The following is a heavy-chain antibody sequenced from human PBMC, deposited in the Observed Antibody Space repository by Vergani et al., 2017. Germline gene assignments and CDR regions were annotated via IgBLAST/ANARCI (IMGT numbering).Heavy chain of an antibody. CDR3: AKAPGYCSTTSCYSWGYFDL. J-gene: IGHJ2*01. Sequence: EVQLLESGGGLVQPGGSLRLSCAASGFTFSSYAMSWVRQAPGKGLEWGSTISGSGTTYYADSVKGRFTISRDNSKNTLYLQMNSLRAEDTAVYYCAKAPGYCSTTSCYSWGYFDLWGRGTLVTVSS. V-gene: IGHV3-23*01. CDR2: ISGSGTT. CDR1: GFTFSSYA. D-gene: IGHD2-2*03.